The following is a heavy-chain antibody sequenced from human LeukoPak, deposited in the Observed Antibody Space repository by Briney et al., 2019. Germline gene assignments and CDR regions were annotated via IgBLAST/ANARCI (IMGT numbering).Heavy chain of an antibody. J-gene: IGHJ6*03. CDR2: INHSGST. V-gene: IGHV4-34*01. CDR3: ARGIAAAGVGYYYYYMDV. D-gene: IGHD6-13*01. CDR1: GGSISSSY. Sequence: SETLSLTCSVSGGSISSSYWSWIRQPPGKGLEWIGEINHSGSTNYNPSLKSRVTISVDTSKNQFSLKLSSVTAADTAVYYCARGIAAAGVGYYYYYMDVWGKGTTVTVSS.